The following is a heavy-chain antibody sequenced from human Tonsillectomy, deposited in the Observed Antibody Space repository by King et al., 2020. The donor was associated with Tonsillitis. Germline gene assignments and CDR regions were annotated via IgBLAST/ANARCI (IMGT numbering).Heavy chain of an antibody. Sequence: GQLVQSGGGLVQPGGSLRLSCAASGFTFSTYCMNWVRQAPGKGLEWVANIKEDGSEKYYVDSVKGRFTISRDNAKNSLYLQMNSLRAEDTAVYYCAREVPGVDGSGTYYPAFDIWGQGTMVTVSS. CDR2: IKEDGSEK. CDR3: AREVPGVDGSGTYYPAFDI. J-gene: IGHJ3*02. D-gene: IGHD3-10*01. CDR1: GFTFSTYC. V-gene: IGHV3-7*01.